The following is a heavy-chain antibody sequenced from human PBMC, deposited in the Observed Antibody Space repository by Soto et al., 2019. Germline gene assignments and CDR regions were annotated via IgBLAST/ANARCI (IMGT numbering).Heavy chain of an antibody. CDR2: INAGNGNT. J-gene: IGHJ6*02. CDR3: ASYSSSWYALDYYYGMDV. V-gene: IGHV1-3*01. CDR1: GYTFTSYA. D-gene: IGHD6-13*01. Sequence: GASVKVSCKASGYTFTSYAMHWVRQAPGQRLEWMGWINAGNGNTKYSQKFQGRVTITRDTSASTAYMELSSLRSEDTAVYYCASYSSSWYALDYYYGMDVWGQGTTVTVSS.